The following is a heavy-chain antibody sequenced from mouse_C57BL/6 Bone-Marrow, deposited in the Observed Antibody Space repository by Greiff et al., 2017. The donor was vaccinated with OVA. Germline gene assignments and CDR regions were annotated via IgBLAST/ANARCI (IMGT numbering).Heavy chain of an antibody. CDR3: ARVGYDV. CDR1: GYSITSGYY. V-gene: IGHV3-6*01. J-gene: IGHJ3*01. Sequence: EVKLMESGPGLVKPSQSLSLTCSVTGYSITSGYYWNWIRQFPGNKLEWMGYISYDGSNNYNPSLKNRISITRDTSKNQFFLKLNSVTTEDTATYYCARVGYDVWGQGTLVTVSA. CDR2: ISYDGSN. D-gene: IGHD2-2*01.